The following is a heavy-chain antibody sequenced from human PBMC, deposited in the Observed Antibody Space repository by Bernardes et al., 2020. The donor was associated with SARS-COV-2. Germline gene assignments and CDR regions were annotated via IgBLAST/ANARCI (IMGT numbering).Heavy chain of an antibody. D-gene: IGHD3-10*01. CDR2: VSATSSYI. CDR3: AREGWFGEFPYYYGMDV. Sequence: GGSLRLSCSGSGFIFSNFYMHWVRQAPGKGLEWVASVSATSSYIYYADSVKGRFTISRDNAKNSLYLQMNSLRAEDTAVYYCAREGWFGEFPYYYGMDVWGQGTTVTVSS. CDR1: GFIFSNFY. J-gene: IGHJ6*02. V-gene: IGHV3-21*01.